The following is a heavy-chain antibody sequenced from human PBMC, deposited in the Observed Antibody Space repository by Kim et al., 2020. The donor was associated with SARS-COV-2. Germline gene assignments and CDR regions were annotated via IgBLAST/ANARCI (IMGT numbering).Heavy chain of an antibody. CDR3: ARGALSYDYIWGSYRYQEPPPTLFDI. CDR2: IKQDGSEK. V-gene: IGHV3-7*01. Sequence: GGSLRLSCAASGFTFSSYWMSWVRQAPGKGLEWVANIKQDGSEKYYVDSVKGRFTISIDNAKNSLYLQMNSLRAEDTAVYYCARGALSYDYIWGSYRYQEPPPTLFDIWGQGTMVTVSS. D-gene: IGHD3-16*02. J-gene: IGHJ3*02. CDR1: GFTFSSYW.